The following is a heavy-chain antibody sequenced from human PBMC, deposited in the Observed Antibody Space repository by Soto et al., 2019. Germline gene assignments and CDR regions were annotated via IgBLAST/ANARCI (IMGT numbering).Heavy chain of an antibody. V-gene: IGHV2-5*02. CDR2: IYWDDDK. CDR1: GFSLSTSGVG. CDR3: AHSHGIQLCCNWFDL. Sequence: QITLKESGPTLVKPTQTLTLTCTFSGFSLSTSGVGVGWIRQPPGKALEWLALIYWDDDKRYTTSLKSRLTITKAASKHVEGLTRTDTDPVDTATYYCAHSHGIQLCCNWFDLWGKGTLLTVSS. D-gene: IGHD5-18*01. J-gene: IGHJ5*02.